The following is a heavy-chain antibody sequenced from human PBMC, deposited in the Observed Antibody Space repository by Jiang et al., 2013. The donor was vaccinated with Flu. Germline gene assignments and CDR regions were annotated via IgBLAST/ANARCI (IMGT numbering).Heavy chain of an antibody. CDR3: ARESPESGPHSLGYCTNGVCPAFDY. CDR2: ITTYSGST. V-gene: IGHV1-18*01. CDR1: GYTFTSYG. Sequence: GAEVKKPGASVTVSCKTSGYTFTSYGISFVRQAPGQGLEWMGWITTYSGSTMYAQQFQGRVTMTTDTSTSTAYMELGSLRSDDTAVYYCARESPESGPHSLGYCTNGVCPAFDYWGQGNPGHRLL. D-gene: IGHD2-8*01. J-gene: IGHJ4*02.